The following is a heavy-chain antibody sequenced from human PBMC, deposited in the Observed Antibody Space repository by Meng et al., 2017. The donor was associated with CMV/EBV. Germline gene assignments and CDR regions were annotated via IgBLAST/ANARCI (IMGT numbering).Heavy chain of an antibody. CDR2: ISGSGGST. D-gene: IGHD2-21*01. CDR1: GGSISSSSYY. V-gene: IGHV3-23*01. CDR3: AKYRILWSDYYYYGMDV. Sequence: ETLSLTCSVSGGSISSSSYYWGWIRQPPGRGLEWVSAISGSGGSTYYADSVKGRFTISRDNSKNTLYLQMNSLRAEDTAVYYCAKYRILWSDYYYYGMDVWGQGTTVTVSS. J-gene: IGHJ6*02.